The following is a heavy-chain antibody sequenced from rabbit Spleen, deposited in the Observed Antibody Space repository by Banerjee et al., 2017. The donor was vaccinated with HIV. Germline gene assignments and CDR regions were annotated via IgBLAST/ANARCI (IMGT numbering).Heavy chain of an antibody. CDR2: IDVGGSGFT. J-gene: IGHJ6*01. D-gene: IGHD1-1*01. CDR3: ARDTSSSFSSYGMDL. CDR1: GVSFSFNSY. Sequence: QSLEESGGDLVKPGASLTLTCKASGVSFSFNSYMCWVRQAPGKGLEWIACIDVGGSGFTYFATWAKGRFAISKTSSTTVTLQMTRLTAADTATYFCARDTSSSFSSYGMDLWGPGTLVTVS. V-gene: IGHV1S40*01.